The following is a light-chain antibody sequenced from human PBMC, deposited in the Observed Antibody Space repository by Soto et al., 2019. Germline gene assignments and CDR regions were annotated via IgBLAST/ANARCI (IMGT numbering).Light chain of an antibody. V-gene: IGKV3-20*01. Sequence: ETVLTQSTGTVSLSPGERATLSCTTSQTVNSDYLAWYQQKPGQAPRLLIYGVFNRATGIPDRFSGSGSGKYFTLSISGLEPEDSAVYYCQHYDGSPRTFGQGTNLEI. CDR3: QHYDGSPRT. CDR1: QTVNSDY. J-gene: IGKJ2*01. CDR2: GVF.